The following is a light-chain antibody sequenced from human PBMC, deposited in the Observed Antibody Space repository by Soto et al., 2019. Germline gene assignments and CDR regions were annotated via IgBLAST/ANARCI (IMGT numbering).Light chain of an antibody. J-gene: IGLJ1*01. CDR1: SSNIGSNY. Sequence: QSVLTQPPSASGTPGQRGTISCSGSSSNIGSNYVYWYQQLPGTAPKLLIYRNNQRPSGVPDRCSGSKSGTSASLAISGLRSEDEADYYCAAWDDSLSGYVFGTGTKVTVL. CDR2: RNN. V-gene: IGLV1-47*01. CDR3: AAWDDSLSGYV.